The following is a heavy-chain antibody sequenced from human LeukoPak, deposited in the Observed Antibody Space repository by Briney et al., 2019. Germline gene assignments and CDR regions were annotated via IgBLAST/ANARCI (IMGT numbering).Heavy chain of an antibody. CDR3: ARLKGGGWYFDY. D-gene: IGHD6-19*01. J-gene: IGHJ4*02. CDR1: GDSISSSDYY. V-gene: IGHV4-61*05. CDR2: IYYSGST. Sequence: SETLSLTCSVSGDSISSSDYYWGWIRQPPGKGLEWIGYIYYSGSTNYNPSLKSRVTISVDTSKNQFSLKLSSVTAADTAVYYCARLKGGGWYFDYWGQGTLVTVSS.